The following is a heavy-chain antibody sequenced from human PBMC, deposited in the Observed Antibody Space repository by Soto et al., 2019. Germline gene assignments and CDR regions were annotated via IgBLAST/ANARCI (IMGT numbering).Heavy chain of an antibody. V-gene: IGHV4-38-2*02. CDR3: ARDRDDYYDSSGYYAGHDFDI. CDR2: IYHSGST. J-gene: IGHJ3*02. Sequence: SETLSLTCAVSGYSISSGYYWGWIRQPPGKGLEWIGSIYHSGSTYYNPSLKSRVTISVDTSKNQFSLKLSSVTAADTAVYYCARDRDDYYDSSGYYAGHDFDIWGQGTMVTVSS. D-gene: IGHD3-22*01. CDR1: GYSISSGYY.